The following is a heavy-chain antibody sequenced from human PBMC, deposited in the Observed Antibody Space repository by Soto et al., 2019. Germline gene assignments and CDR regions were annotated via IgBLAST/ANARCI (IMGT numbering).Heavy chain of an antibody. CDR3: ARYRGGSFYFDY. J-gene: IGHJ4*02. CDR2: IYYSGST. V-gene: IGHV4-59*01. CDR1: GGSISSYY. Sequence: QVQLQESGPGLVKPSETLSLTCTVSGGSISSYYWSWIRQPPGKGLEWIGYIYYSGSTNYNPSLKSRVTISVDTSKNQFSLKLSSVTAADTAVYYCARYRGGSFYFDYWGQGPLVTFSS. D-gene: IGHD1-26*01.